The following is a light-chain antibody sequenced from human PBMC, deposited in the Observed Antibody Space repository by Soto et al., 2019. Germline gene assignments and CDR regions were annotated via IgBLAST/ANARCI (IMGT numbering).Light chain of an antibody. J-gene: IGLJ1*01. Sequence: QSVLTQPPSVSGAPGQTVTISCTGSSSNIGADYDVHWYQQLPGTAPKLLIFGDTNRPSGVPDRFSGSKSGTSASLAISGLQAEDEAAYFCQSYDSSLRGYVFGPGTKLTVL. CDR3: QSYDSSLRGYV. CDR2: GDT. V-gene: IGLV1-40*01. CDR1: SSNIGADYD.